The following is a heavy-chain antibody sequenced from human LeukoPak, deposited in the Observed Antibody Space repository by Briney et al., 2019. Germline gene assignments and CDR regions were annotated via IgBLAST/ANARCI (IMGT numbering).Heavy chain of an antibody. J-gene: IGHJ4*02. CDR2: INHRGSS. CDR3: ARGSSFDGYCSAGACVDGYYDG. Sequence: SETLSRTCAVYGDSFTAYFWNWIRQAPGKPLEYIGEINHRGSSHYNPSLKTRVTLSVDTSKNQFSLRLTSVNAADTAVYFCARGSSFDGYCSAGACVDGYYDGWGQGTPVTVSS. D-gene: IGHD2-15*01. CDR1: GDSFTAYF. V-gene: IGHV4-34*01.